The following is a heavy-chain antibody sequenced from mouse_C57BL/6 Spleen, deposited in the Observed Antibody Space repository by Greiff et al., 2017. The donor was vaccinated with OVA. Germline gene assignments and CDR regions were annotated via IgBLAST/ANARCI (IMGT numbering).Heavy chain of an antibody. CDR3: TRHWYGSSFDY. V-gene: IGHV14-1*01. CDR2: IDPEDGDT. Sequence: VQLQQSGAELVRPGASVKLSCTASGFNINDYYMHWVKQRPEQGLEWIGRIDPEDGDTEYAPKFQGKATMTADTSSNTAYLQLSSLTSEDTAVYYCTRHWYGSSFDYWGQGTTLTVSS. CDR1: GFNINDYY. D-gene: IGHD1-1*01. J-gene: IGHJ2*01.